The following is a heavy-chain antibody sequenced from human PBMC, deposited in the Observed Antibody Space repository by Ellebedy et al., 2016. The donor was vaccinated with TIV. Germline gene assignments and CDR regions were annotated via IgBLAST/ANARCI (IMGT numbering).Heavy chain of an antibody. CDR3: ARDSPAYYNSRGLDS. V-gene: IGHV4-61*01. Sequence: SETLSLTCSVSGASTRTRSSYWAWIRQPPGKGLEWIGYILYSGGTNYNPSLMSRVTISVDTSKNQFSLNLSSVTAADTAVYYCARDSPAYYNSRGLDSWGQGILVTVSS. CDR2: ILYSGGT. CDR1: GASTRTRSSY. J-gene: IGHJ4*02. D-gene: IGHD3-22*01.